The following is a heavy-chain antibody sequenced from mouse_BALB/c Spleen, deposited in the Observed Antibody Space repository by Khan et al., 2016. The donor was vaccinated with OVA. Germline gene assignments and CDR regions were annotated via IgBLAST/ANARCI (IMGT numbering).Heavy chain of an antibody. D-gene: IGHD1-2*01. Sequence: EVKLLELGPGLVKPSQSLSLTCTVTGYSITSTYAWNWIRQFPGNNLEWMGYISHSGSTSYNPSLTSRLSITRHPYKNPFFLQLNSVTTEDTSPYYCARNNYYGEAGDNWGQGTSVTVFS. J-gene: IGHJ4*01. CDR3: ARNNYYGEAGDN. CDR1: GYSITSTYA. CDR2: ISHSGST. V-gene: IGHV3-2*02.